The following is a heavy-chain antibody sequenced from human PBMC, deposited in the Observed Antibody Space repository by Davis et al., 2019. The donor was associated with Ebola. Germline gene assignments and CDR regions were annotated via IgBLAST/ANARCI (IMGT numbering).Heavy chain of an antibody. CDR1: GFSFNTYW. Sequence: GGSLRLSCAASGFSFNTYWMTWVRQAPGKGLEWLAIIKQDGSEKYYVDSVKGRFTISRDNAKNSLYLQMNSLRAEDTAVYYCAKAAAAGTGVFDYWGQGTLVTVSS. CDR3: AKAAAAGTGVFDY. J-gene: IGHJ4*02. CDR2: IKQDGSEK. D-gene: IGHD6-13*01. V-gene: IGHV3-7*03.